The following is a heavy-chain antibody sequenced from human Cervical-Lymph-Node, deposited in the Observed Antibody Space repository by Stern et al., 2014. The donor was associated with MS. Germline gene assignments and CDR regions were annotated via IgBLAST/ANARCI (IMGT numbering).Heavy chain of an antibody. D-gene: IGHD3-16*01. Sequence: VQLVESGGGLVKPGGSLRLSCAASGFTFSTHAVNWVRQAPGTGLEWVSSICTSSSYIYYADSVKGRFTISRDNARNSLYLQMNSLRVDDTAVYYCLRDGGDYWGQGTLVTVSS. J-gene: IGHJ4*02. CDR3: LRDGGDY. CDR2: ICTSSSYI. CDR1: GFTFSTHA. V-gene: IGHV3-21*01.